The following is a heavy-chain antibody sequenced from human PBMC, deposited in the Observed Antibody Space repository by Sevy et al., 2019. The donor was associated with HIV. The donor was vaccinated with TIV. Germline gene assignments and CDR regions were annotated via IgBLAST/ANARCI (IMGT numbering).Heavy chain of an antibody. CDR3: ARVRRRPPVVDSNWYFDV. J-gene: IGHJ2*01. CDR1: VASITSYY. D-gene: IGHD3-22*01. V-gene: IGHV4-59*12. Sequence: SETLSLTCAVSVASITSYYWNWIRQSPGKGLEWIAYVYHSGTTSYNPSLKSRVSISLDTSRKQFSLTLYSVTAADTAIYYCARVRRRPPVVDSNWYFDVWGRGTLVTVSS. CDR2: VYHSGTT.